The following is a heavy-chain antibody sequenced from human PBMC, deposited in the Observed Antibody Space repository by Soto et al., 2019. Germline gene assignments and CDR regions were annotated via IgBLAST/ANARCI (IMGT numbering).Heavy chain of an antibody. CDR1: GGTFSSYA. CDR3: ARGVPCGGVIATGQYYFDY. J-gene: IGHJ4*02. CDR2: IIPIFGTA. D-gene: IGHD3-16*02. Sequence: QVQLVQSGAEVKKPGSSVKVSCKASGGTFSSYAISWVRQAPGQGLAWLGGIIPIFGTANYAQKFQGRVTITADESTSTAYRERSSRRSEDTAVYYCARGVPCGGVIATGQYYFDYWGQGTLVTVSS. V-gene: IGHV1-69*01.